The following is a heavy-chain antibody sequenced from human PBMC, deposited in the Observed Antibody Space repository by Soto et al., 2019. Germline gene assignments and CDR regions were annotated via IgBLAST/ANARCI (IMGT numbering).Heavy chain of an antibody. V-gene: IGHV4-31*03. CDR1: GGSISSGGYY. J-gene: IGHJ6*02. CDR3: ARDTYGSGSYPYYYYGMDV. Sequence: QVQLQESGPGLVKPSQTLSLTCTVSGGSISSGGYYWSWIRQHPGKGLEWIGYIYYSGSTYYNPSLKSRVTISVDTSKNQFSLKLSSVTAAYTAVNYCARDTYGSGSYPYYYYGMDVWGQGTPVTVSS. D-gene: IGHD3-10*01. CDR2: IYYSGST.